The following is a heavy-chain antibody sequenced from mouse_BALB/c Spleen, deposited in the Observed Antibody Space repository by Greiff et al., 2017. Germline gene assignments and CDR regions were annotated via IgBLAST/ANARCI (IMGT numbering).Heavy chain of an antibody. CDR2: IDPENGNT. Sequence: VQLKQSGAELVRPGALVKLSCKASGFNIKDYYMHWVKQRPEQGLEWIGWIDPENGNTIYDPKFQGKASITADTSSNTAYLQLSSLTSEDTAVYYCARDSGGNYEDYFDYWGQGTTLTVSS. CDR1: GFNIKDYY. CDR3: ARDSGGNYEDYFDY. V-gene: IGHV14-1*02. D-gene: IGHD2-1*01. J-gene: IGHJ2*01.